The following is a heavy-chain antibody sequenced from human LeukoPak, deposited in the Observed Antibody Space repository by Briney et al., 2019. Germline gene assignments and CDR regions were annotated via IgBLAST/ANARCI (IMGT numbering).Heavy chain of an antibody. CDR1: NGSFSDYY. Sequence: SETLSLTCAVYNGSFSDYYWSWIRQPPGKGLEWIGDINHSGSTTYNPSLKSRVIISVDTSMHQFSLRLSSATAADTAVYFCATTSIAVATNGADAFDIWGQGTMITVSS. J-gene: IGHJ3*02. D-gene: IGHD5-12*01. CDR2: INHSGST. V-gene: IGHV4-34*01. CDR3: ATTSIAVATNGADAFDI.